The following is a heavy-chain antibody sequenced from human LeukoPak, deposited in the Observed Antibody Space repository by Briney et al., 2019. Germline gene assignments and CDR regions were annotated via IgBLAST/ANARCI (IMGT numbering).Heavy chain of an antibody. CDR3: ARDESTGIAVAHPGY. J-gene: IGHJ4*02. D-gene: IGHD6-19*01. Sequence: GASVKVSCKASGYTFTGYYMHWVRQAPGQGLEWMGWINPNSGGTNYVQKFQGRVTMTRDTSISTAYMELSRLRSDDTAVYYCARDESTGIAVAHPGYWGQGTLVTVSS. CDR1: GYTFTGYY. CDR2: INPNSGGT. V-gene: IGHV1-2*02.